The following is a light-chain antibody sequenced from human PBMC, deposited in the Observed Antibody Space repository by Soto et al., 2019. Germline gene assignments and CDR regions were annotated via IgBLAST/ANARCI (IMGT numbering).Light chain of an antibody. CDR2: GAT. CDR3: QQYGSLPRT. Sequence: EVVLTQSPGTLSLSPGERATLSCRTSESVVTTYVGWYQQRPAQPPRLLIYGATNMATGIQDRVSGSGSGTNFTLTISRLEPEDFAVYDCQQYGSLPRTFGRGTKLEIK. J-gene: IGKJ2*01. V-gene: IGKV3-20*01. CDR1: ESVVTTY.